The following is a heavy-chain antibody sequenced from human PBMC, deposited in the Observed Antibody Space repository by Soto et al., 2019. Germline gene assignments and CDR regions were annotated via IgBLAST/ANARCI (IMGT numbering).Heavy chain of an antibody. D-gene: IGHD4-17*01. CDR2: IKQDGSEK. CDR1: GFTFSRYW. V-gene: IGHV3-7*01. J-gene: IGHJ5*02. Sequence: EVKLVESGGGLVHPGGSLRLSRAASGFTFSRYWMTWVRQAPGKGLEWVANIKQDGSEKYYVDSVKGRFIISRDNAKNALFLQMNSLRVEDTAIYYCASPPTGWDFGDENWFDPWGQGALVTVSS. CDR3: ASPPTGWDFGDENWFDP.